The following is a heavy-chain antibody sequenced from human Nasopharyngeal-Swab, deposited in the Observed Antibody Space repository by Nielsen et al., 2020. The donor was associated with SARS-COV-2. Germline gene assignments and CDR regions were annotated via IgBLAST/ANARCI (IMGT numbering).Heavy chain of an antibody. J-gene: IGHJ6*02. CDR3: AKEDDSSGGGMDV. CDR2: ISGSGGIS. Sequence: GGSLRLSCGASGFTFTNYAMTWVRQAPGKGLEWVSVISGSGGISHYADSVKGRFTISRDNSKNTMYLEMNSLRVEDTAVYYCAKEDDSSGGGMDVWGQGTTVSVSS. D-gene: IGHD3-22*01. V-gene: IGHV3-23*01. CDR1: GFTFTNYA.